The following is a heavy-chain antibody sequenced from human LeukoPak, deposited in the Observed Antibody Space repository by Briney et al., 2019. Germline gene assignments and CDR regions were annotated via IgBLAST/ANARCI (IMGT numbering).Heavy chain of an antibody. CDR1: GYTFTSYG. CDR3: ARVQWYYYDSSGKEEVDP. D-gene: IGHD3-22*01. CDR2: ISAYNGNT. V-gene: IGHV1-18*01. J-gene: IGHJ5*02. Sequence: ASVKVSCKASGYTFTSYGISWVRQAPGQGLEWMGWISAYNGNTNYAQKLQGRVTMTTDTSTSTAYMELRSLRSDDTAVYYCARVQWYYYDSSGKEEVDPWGQGTLVTVSS.